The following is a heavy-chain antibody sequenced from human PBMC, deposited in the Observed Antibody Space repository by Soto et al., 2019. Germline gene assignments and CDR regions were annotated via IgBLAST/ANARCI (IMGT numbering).Heavy chain of an antibody. V-gene: IGHV4-39*01. Sequence: SETLSLTCTVSGGSISSSSYYWGWIRQPPGKGLEWIGSIYYSGSTYYNPSLKSRVTISVDTSKNQFSLKLSSVTAADTAVYYCARHGPPGSGSYYGRVWFDPWGQGTLVTVSS. CDR2: IYYSGST. CDR1: GGSISSSSYY. D-gene: IGHD3-10*01. CDR3: ARHGPPGSGSYYGRVWFDP. J-gene: IGHJ5*02.